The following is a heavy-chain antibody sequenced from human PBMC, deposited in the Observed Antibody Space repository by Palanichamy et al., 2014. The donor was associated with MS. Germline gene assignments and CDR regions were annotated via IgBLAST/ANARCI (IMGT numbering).Heavy chain of an antibody. D-gene: IGHD3-22*01. CDR1: GFTFSSYA. V-gene: IGHV3-23*01. CDR3: AMADSSGYYTSFDY. Sequence: EVQLLESGGGLVQPGGSLRLSCAASGFTFSSYAMSWVRQAPGKGLEWVSAISGSGGSTYFADSVKGRFTISRDNPKNTLYLQMNSLRAEDTAVYYCAMADSSGYYTSFDYWGQGTLVTVSS. CDR2: ISGSGGST. J-gene: IGHJ4*02.